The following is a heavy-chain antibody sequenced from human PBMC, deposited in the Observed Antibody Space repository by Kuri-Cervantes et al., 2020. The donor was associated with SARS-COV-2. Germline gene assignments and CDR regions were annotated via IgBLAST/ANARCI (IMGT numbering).Heavy chain of an antibody. CDR3: ARSEYSSATGAFDI. CDR1: GYTFTSYD. V-gene: IGHV1-45*02. D-gene: IGHD6-6*01. Sequence: SVKVSCKASGYTFTSYDINWVRQATGQGLEWMGWITPFNGNTNYAQRFQDRVTITRDRSMSTAYMELSSLRSEDTAMYYCARSEYSSATGAFDIWGQGTMVTVSS. J-gene: IGHJ3*02. CDR2: ITPFNGNT.